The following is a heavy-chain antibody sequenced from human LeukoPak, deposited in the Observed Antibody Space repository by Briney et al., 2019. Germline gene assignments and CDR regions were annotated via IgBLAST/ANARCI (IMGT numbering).Heavy chain of an antibody. J-gene: IGHJ4*02. CDR1: GFTFSNYA. V-gene: IGHV3-23*01. D-gene: IGHD3-9*01. CDR3: ATPRKITYYDILTGPLPVRFDY. CDR2: ITGSGGST. Sequence: GGSLRLSCAASGFTFSNYAMSWVRQAPGKGLEWVSGITGSGGSTYYADPVKGRFTISRDNSKNTLYLQMNSLRAEDTAVYYCATPRKITYYDILTGPLPVRFDYWGQGTLVTVSS.